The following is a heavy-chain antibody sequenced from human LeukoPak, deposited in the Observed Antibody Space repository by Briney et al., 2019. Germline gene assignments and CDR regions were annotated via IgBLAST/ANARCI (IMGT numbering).Heavy chain of an antibody. V-gene: IGHV5-51*01. CDR3: ARWTGDYYGSGEYYFDY. Sequence: GESLKISCKGSGYRFTSYWIGWVRQMPGKGLEWMGIIYPGDSDTRYSPSFQGQVTISADKSISTAYLQWSSLKASDTAMYYCARWTGDYYGSGEYYFDYWGQGTLVTVSS. D-gene: IGHD3-10*01. J-gene: IGHJ4*02. CDR2: IYPGDSDT. CDR1: GYRFTSYW.